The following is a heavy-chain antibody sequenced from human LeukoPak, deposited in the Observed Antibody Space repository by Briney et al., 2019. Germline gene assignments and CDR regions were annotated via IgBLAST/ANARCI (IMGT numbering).Heavy chain of an antibody. CDR1: GFTFSDYY. CDR3: ARAAAARRWGHPDY. Sequence: GGSLRLSCAASGFTFSDYYMSWIRQAPGKGLEWVSYISSGSTIYYADSVKGRFTISRDNAKNSLYLQMNSLRAEDTAVYYCARAAAARRWGHPDYWGQGTLVTVSS. D-gene: IGHD6-6*01. CDR2: ISSGSTI. J-gene: IGHJ4*02. V-gene: IGHV3-11*01.